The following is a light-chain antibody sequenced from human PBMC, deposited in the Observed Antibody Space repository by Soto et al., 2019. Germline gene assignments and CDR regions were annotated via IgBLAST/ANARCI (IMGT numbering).Light chain of an antibody. J-gene: IGKJ5*01. CDR3: QQYNNWHFS. CDR2: DVS. V-gene: IGKV3-15*01. Sequence: EIVMTQSPATLSVSPGERATLSCRAGQGVTTNFAWYQQKSGQSPRLLIYDVSTRATGVPARFSGTGSETDFTLTISGLQSDDSAVYFCQQYNNWHFSFGQGTRLEIK. CDR1: QGVTTN.